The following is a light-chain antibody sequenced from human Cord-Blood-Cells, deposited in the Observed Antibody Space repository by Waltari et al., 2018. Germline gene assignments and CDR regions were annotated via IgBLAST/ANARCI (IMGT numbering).Light chain of an antibody. CDR3: QQYNSYWT. V-gene: IGKV1-5*03. J-gene: IGKJ1*01. CDR1: QSISSW. Sequence: DIQMPQSPPTLSASVGDRVTITCRASQSISSWLAWYQQKPGKAPKLLIYKASSLESGVPSRFSGSGSGTEFTLTISSLQPDDFATYYCQQYNSYWTFGQGTKVEIK. CDR2: KAS.